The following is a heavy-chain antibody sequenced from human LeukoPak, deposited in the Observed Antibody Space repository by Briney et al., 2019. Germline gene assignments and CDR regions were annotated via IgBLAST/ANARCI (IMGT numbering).Heavy chain of an antibody. CDR1: GYTFTGYY. CDR3: ARESTSGGYHGRKRWFDP. J-gene: IGHJ5*02. V-gene: IGHV1-2*02. Sequence: GASVKVSCKASGYTFTGYYMHWVRQAPGQGLEWMGWINPNSGGTNYAQKFQGRVTVTRDTSISTAYMELSRLRSDDTAVYYCARESTSGGYHGRKRWFDPWGQGTLVTVSS. CDR2: INPNSGGT. D-gene: IGHD1-26*01.